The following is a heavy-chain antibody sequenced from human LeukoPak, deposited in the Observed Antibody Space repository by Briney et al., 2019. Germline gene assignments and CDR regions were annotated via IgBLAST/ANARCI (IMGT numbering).Heavy chain of an antibody. V-gene: IGHV4-38-2*01. CDR1: GYAIGSSHY. D-gene: IGHD2-21*01. J-gene: IGHJ2*01. CDR2: VNFHGTS. Sequence: SETLSLTCDVSGYAIGSSHYWGWIRQPPGRGLQWIGHVNFHGTSAYNASLRGRVTISIEASKNRFSLRLTSVTGADAAIYYCARVVSQAAPDWYMDVWGEGPWSLSPQ. CDR3: ARVVSQAAPDWYMDV.